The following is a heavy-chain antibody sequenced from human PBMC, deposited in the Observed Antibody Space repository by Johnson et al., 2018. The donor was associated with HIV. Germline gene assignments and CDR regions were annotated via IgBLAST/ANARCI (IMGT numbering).Heavy chain of an antibody. D-gene: IGHD3-3*01. CDR3: AKDMDRYYDFDAFDI. CDR1: GFTFDDYA. CDR2: ISWNSGSR. Sequence: VQLVESGGGVVQPGGSLRLSCAASGFTFDDYAMHWVRQAPGKGLEWVSGISWNSGSRGYADSVKGRFIISRDNAKNSLNLQMNSLRAEDTALYYCAKDMDRYYDFDAFDIWGQGTMVTVSS. J-gene: IGHJ3*02. V-gene: IGHV3-9*01.